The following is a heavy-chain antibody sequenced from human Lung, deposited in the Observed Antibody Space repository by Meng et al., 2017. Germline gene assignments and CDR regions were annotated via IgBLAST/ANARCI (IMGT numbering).Heavy chain of an antibody. D-gene: IGHD4-11*01. V-gene: IGHV4-34*01. CDR2: INHSGST. CDR3: ARGPTTMAHDFDY. J-gene: IGHJ4*02. Sequence: HVPLQQWGAGLLEPSETLSLTCVVSGGSFSDYYWSWIRQPPGKGLEWIGEINHSGSTNYNPSLESRATISVDTSQNNLSLKLSSVAAADSAVYYCARGPTTMAHDFDYWGQGTLVTVSS. CDR1: GGSFSDYY.